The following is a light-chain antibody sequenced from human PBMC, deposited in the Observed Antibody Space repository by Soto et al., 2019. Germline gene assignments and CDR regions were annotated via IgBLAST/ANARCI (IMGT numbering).Light chain of an antibody. Sequence: EIVMTQSPATLSVSPGEGATLSCRASQSVRNNLAWYQQKPGQAPRLLIYDASNRATGIPARFSGSGSGTDLTLTISSLEPEDFAVYYCQQRSNWPITFGQGTRLEIK. CDR1: QSVRNN. CDR2: DAS. CDR3: QQRSNWPIT. J-gene: IGKJ5*01. V-gene: IGKV3-11*01.